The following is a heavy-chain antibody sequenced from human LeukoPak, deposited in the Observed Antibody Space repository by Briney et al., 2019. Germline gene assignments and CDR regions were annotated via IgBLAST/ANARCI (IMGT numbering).Heavy chain of an antibody. CDR1: GYTFTSYD. J-gene: IGHJ6*03. CDR2: MNPNSGNT. V-gene: IGHV1-8*03. Sequence: ASVKVSCKASGYTFTSYDINWVRQATGQGLEWMGWMNPNSGNTGYAQKFQGRVTITRNTSISTAYMELSSLRSEDTAVYYCARATAAPSYYYYYYSMDVWGKGTTVTVSS. CDR3: ARATAAPSYYYYYYSMDV. D-gene: IGHD6-13*01.